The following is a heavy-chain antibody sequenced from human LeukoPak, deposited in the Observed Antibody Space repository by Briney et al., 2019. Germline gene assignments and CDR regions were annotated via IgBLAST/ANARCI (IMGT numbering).Heavy chain of an antibody. D-gene: IGHD7-27*01. V-gene: IGHV3-15*01. CDR1: GFTFSNAW. CDR2: IKSKTDGGTT. J-gene: IGHJ3*02. CDR3: TTGHWGRLEAFDI. Sequence: PGGSLRLFCAASGFTFSNAWMSWVRQAPGKGLEWVGRIKSKTDGGTTDYAAPVKGRFSISRDDSKNTLYLQMNSLKTEDTAVYYCTTGHWGRLEAFDIWGQGTMVTVSS.